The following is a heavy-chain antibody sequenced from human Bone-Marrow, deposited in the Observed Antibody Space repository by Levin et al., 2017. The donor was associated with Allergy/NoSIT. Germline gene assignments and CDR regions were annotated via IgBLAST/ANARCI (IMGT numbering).Heavy chain of an antibody. CDR1: GFGFSNYA. J-gene: IGHJ6*03. D-gene: IGHD3-9*01. V-gene: IGHV3-23*01. Sequence: AGGSLRLSCAASGFGFSNYAMSWVRQAPGKGLEYISGIWSNGGKRYYADSVRGRFTTSRDNSKSTLYLQMDSLRPEDTGVYYCASYDRQYYYYMNVWGKGTTVTVSS. CDR3: ASYDRQYYYYMNV. CDR2: IWSNGGKR.